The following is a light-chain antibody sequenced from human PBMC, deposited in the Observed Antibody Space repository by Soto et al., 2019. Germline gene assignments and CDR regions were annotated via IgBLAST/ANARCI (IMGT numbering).Light chain of an antibody. J-gene: IGKJ5*01. Sequence: IRLTQSPAFLSASVGDRVTISCRASQAMNTYIAWYQQRPGAAPKLLVYGASTLYTGVPSRFSGSESGAVFTLTISSLQPEDFATYYCQQLHSYPITFGQGTRLEIK. CDR3: QQLHSYPIT. CDR2: GAS. V-gene: IGKV1-9*01. CDR1: QAMNTY.